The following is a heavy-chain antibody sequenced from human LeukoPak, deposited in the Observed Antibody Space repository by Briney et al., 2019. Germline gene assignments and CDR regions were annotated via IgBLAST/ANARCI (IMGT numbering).Heavy chain of an antibody. CDR3: ARVKLRSAFDI. V-gene: IGHV3-53*01. CDR2: IYSGGST. CDR1: GFIVSNNY. Sequence: PGRSLRLSCAASGFIVSNNYMSWVRQAPGKGLEWVSVIYSGGSTYYADSVKGRFTISRDNSKNTLYLQMNSLRVEDTAVYYCARVKLRSAFDIWGQGTMVTVSS. J-gene: IGHJ3*02. D-gene: IGHD6-6*01.